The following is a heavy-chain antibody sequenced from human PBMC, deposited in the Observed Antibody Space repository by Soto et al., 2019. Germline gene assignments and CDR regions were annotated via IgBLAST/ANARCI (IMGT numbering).Heavy chain of an antibody. J-gene: IGHJ4*03. CDR3: ARELQGSYFDF. CDR2: IYHSGST. D-gene: IGHD2-15*01. Sequence: PSETLSLTCAVSGYSISSGYYWGWIRQPPGKGLEWIGSIYHSGSTYYNPSLKSRVTISVDTSKNQFSLKLSSVTAADTAVYYCARELQGSYFDFWGQRTLVTVSS. CDR1: GYSISSGYY. V-gene: IGHV4-38-2*02.